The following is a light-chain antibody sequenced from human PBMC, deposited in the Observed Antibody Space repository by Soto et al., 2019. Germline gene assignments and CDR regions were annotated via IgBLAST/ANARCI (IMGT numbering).Light chain of an antibody. CDR3: QQNYSATWT. CDR2: AAS. Sequence: IQLTQSPSSLSASVGDRVTITCRASQGISTYLAWYQQKPGKAPKLLIYAASTPQSGVPSRFSGSGSETDFTLTISSLQPEDFATYSCQQNYSATWTFGQGTKVDIK. CDR1: QGISTY. V-gene: IGKV1-9*01. J-gene: IGKJ1*01.